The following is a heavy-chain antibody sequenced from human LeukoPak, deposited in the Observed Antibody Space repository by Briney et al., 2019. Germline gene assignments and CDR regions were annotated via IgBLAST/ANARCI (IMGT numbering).Heavy chain of an antibody. CDR1: GVSINSYF. V-gene: IGHV4-59*01. Sequence: PSETLSLTCTVTGVSINSYFWGWIRQPPGKRLEWIGYIYYSGRTNYNPSLKSRVTMSVDASTNQLSLKLDYVTAEDTVVYYCARVTPKGYYHDTSGYYVKWGQGALVTVSS. D-gene: IGHD3-22*01. J-gene: IGHJ4*02. CDR2: IYYSGRT. CDR3: ARVTPKGYYHDTSGYYVK.